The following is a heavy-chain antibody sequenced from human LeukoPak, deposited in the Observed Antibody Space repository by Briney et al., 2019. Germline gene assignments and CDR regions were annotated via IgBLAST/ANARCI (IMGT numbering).Heavy chain of an antibody. J-gene: IGHJ3*02. CDR1: GHTFSSYA. V-gene: IGHV1-69*13. CDR2: IIPNCGTA. D-gene: IGHD2-15*01. CDR3: ARATPGLRYCSGGSCAPSGAFDI. Sequence: SVKLFCNASGHTFSSYANSWVRQAPGQGLEWMGGIIPNCGTANYAKKFQVRVTITADESASTAYMELRSLRPEDTAEYYCARATPGLRYCSGGSCAPSGAFDIWGQGTMVTDSS.